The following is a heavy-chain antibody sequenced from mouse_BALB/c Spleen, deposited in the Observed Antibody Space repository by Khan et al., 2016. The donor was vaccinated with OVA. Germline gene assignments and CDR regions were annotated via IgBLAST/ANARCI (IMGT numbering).Heavy chain of an antibody. D-gene: IGHD4-1*01. Sequence: EVQLQESGPGLVKPSQSLSLTCTVTGYSITSDYAWNWIRQFPGNKLEWMGYISYSGSTTYNPSLKSRISITRDTSKYQFFLQFKSVTSEDTATYYCASELGRDYALDDWGQGTSVTVSS. CDR1: GYSITSDYA. CDR2: ISYSGST. J-gene: IGHJ4*01. V-gene: IGHV3-2*02. CDR3: ASELGRDYALDD.